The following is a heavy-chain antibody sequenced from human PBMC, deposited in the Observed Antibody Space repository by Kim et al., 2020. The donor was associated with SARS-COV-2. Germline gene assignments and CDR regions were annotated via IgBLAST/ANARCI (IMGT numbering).Heavy chain of an antibody. V-gene: IGHV1-46*01. CDR3: ARDSSGSRPDY. J-gene: IGHJ4*02. D-gene: IGHD1-26*01. CDR2: T. Sequence: TSYAQKFQGRVTMTGDTSTSTVYMELSSLRSEDTAVYYCARDSSGSRPDYWGQGTLVTVSS.